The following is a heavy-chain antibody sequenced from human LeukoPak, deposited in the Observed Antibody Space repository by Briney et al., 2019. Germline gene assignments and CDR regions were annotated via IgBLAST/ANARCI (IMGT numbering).Heavy chain of an antibody. Sequence: PGGSLRLSCAASGFTFSSYAMTWVRQAPGQGLEWVSSLRDSGGSTYYAESVKGRFTISRDNSKNTLYLQMNSLRAEDTAVYYCAKGFGGNYDYYFESRGQGTLVTVSS. CDR1: GFTFSSYA. CDR3: AKGFGGNYDYYFES. V-gene: IGHV3-23*01. D-gene: IGHD1-26*01. J-gene: IGHJ4*02. CDR2: LRDSGGST.